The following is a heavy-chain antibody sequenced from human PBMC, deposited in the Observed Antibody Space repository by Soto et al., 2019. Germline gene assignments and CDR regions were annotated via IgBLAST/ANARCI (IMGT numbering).Heavy chain of an antibody. V-gene: IGHV4-4*02. J-gene: IGHJ3*02. CDR2: IYHSGST. Sequence: SETLSLTCAVSGGSISSSNWWSWVRQPPGKGLEWIGEIYHSGSTNYNPSLKSRVTISVDKSKNQFSLKLSSVTAADTAVYYCARVYYYDSSGYYYGRFDAFDIWGQGTMVTVSS. D-gene: IGHD3-22*01. CDR3: ARVYYYDSSGYYYGRFDAFDI. CDR1: GGSISSSNW.